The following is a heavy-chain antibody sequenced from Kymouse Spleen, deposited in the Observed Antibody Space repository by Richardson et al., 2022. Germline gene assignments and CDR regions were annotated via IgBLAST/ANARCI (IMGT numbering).Heavy chain of an antibody. CDR1: GFTFSGSA. CDR3: AKGFGELPYFDY. Sequence: EVQLVESGGGLVQPGGSLKLSCAASGFTFSGSAMHWVRQASGKGLEWVGRIRSKANSYATAYAASVKGRFTISRDDSKNTAYLQMNSLKTEDTAVYYCAKGFGELPYFDYWGQGTLVTVSS. D-gene: IGHD3-10*01. V-gene: IGHV3-73*02. CDR2: IRSKANSYAT. J-gene: IGHJ4*02.